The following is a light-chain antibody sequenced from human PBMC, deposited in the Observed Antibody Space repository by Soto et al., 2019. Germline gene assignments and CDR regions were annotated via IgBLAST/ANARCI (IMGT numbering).Light chain of an antibody. Sequence: ELVMTQSPATLSVSPGDRAPLSCRASQSVRSNLAWYQQKPGQGPRLLIYGASTRATGIPARFSGSGSGTEFTLTISSLQSEDFAVYYCQQYNEWPETFGQGTKV. CDR3: QQYNEWPET. V-gene: IGKV3-15*01. J-gene: IGKJ1*01. CDR2: GAS. CDR1: QSVRSN.